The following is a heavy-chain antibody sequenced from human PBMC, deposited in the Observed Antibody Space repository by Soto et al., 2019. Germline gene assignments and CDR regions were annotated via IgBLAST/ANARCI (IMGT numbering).Heavy chain of an antibody. J-gene: IGHJ3*02. D-gene: IGHD2-21*02. CDR2: IYNSGNT. Sequence: QVQLQESGPGLVKPSETLSLTCTVSGGSISNYYWSWIRQPPGKGLEWIGYIYNSGNTKYNPSLNSRVTISVDTSKNQISLRLSFATAADTAVYFCSRPNQGDYAFDIWGQGTLVTVSS. V-gene: IGHV4-59*01. CDR3: SRPNQGDYAFDI. CDR1: GGSISNYY.